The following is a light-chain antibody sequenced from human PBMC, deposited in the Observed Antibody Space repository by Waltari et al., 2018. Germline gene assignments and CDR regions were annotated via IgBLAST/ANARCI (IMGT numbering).Light chain of an antibody. Sequence: QSVLTQPPSVSAAPGQRVTISCSGGSSNIGNNDVSWYQQFPGTAPKLLITDNNKRPFGIPDRLSGAKSGTSATLGITGLQTGDEADYYCATWDSRLSVVVFGGGTKVTVL. CDR1: SSNIGNND. CDR2: DNN. J-gene: IGLJ3*02. V-gene: IGLV1-51*01. CDR3: ATWDSRLSVVV.